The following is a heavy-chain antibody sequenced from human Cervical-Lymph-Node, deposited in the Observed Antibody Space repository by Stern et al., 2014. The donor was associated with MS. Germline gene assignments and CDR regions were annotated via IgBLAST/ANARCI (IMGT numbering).Heavy chain of an antibody. CDR3: ARAWGPGITMIVAVRIDS. D-gene: IGHD3-22*01. V-gene: IGHV3-21*02. Sequence: EVQLVESGGGLVKPGGSLRLSCSASGFTFNAYSLNWVRQAPGKGLQGVSSISSSSTNISYADSVKGRFTIARDNAKNSLYLQMNSLRVEDTAVYYCARAWGPGITMIVAVRIDSWGQGTLVTVSS. J-gene: IGHJ4*02. CDR2: ISSSSTNI. CDR1: GFTFNAYS.